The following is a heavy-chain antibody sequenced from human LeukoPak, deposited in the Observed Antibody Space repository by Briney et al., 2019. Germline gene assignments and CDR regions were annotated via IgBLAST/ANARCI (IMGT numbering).Heavy chain of an antibody. D-gene: IGHD2-15*01. V-gene: IGHV3-21*01. J-gene: IGHJ4*02. Sequence: PGGSLRLSCAASGFTFSSYSMNWVRQAPGKGLEWVSSISSSSSYIYYADSVRGRFTISRDNAKNSLYLQMNSLRAEDTAVYYCARDPTLVVAAAYFDYWGQGTLVTVSS. CDR2: ISSSSSYI. CDR1: GFTFSSYS. CDR3: ARDPTLVVAAAYFDY.